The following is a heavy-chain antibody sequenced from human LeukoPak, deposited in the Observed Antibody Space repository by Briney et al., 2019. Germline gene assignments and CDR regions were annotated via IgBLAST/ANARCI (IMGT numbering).Heavy chain of an antibody. V-gene: IGHV1-2*02. CDR2: INPNSGGT. CDR1: GYTFTGYY. CDR3: ARDSTVTTFYY. J-gene: IGHJ4*02. Sequence: ASVKVSCKASGYTFTGYYMHWVRQAPGQGLEWMGWINPNSGGTNYAQKFQGRVTTTRDKSISTAYMELSRLRSDDTAVYYCARDSTVTTFYYWGQGTLVTVSS. D-gene: IGHD4-17*01.